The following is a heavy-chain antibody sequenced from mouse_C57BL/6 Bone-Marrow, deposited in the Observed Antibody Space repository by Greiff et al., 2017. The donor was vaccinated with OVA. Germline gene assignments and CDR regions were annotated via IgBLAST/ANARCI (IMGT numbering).Heavy chain of an antibody. CDR3: AFDYGSSYRYFDV. V-gene: IGHV1-39*01. J-gene: IGHJ1*03. CDR2: INPNYGTT. CDR1: GYSFTDYN. Sequence: VQLQQSGPELVKPGASVKISCTASGYSFTDYNMNWVKQSNGKSLEWIGVINPNYGTTSYNQKFKGKATFTVDQSSSTAYMQLNSLTSEDSAVYYWAFDYGSSYRYFDVWGTGTTVTVSS. D-gene: IGHD1-1*01.